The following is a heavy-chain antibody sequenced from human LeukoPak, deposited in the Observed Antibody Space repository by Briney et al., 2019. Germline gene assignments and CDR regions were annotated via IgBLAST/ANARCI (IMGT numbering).Heavy chain of an antibody. D-gene: IGHD2-2*01. CDR2: INGDGSNP. J-gene: IGHJ4*02. Sequence: PGGSLRLSCAASGFTFNSYWMHWVRQVPGKGLVWVSRINGDGSNPSYADSVKGRFAISRDNSKNTLYLQMNSLRAEDTAVYYCAKARSTNYFDHWGQGTLVTVSS. V-gene: IGHV3-74*01. CDR3: AKARSTNYFDH. CDR1: GFTFNSYW.